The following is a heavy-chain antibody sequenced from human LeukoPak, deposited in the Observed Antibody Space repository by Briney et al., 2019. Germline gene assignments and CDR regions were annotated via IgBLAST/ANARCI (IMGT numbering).Heavy chain of an antibody. CDR1: GXTFSSYA. D-gene: IGHD2-15*01. CDR3: AKDHIVVVVAATEDWFDP. Sequence: PGGSLRLSCAASGXTFSSYAMSWVRQAPGKGLEWVSAISGSGGSTYYADSVKGRFTISRDNSKNTLYLQMNSLRAEDTAVYYCAKDHIVVVVAATEDWFDPWGQGTLVTVSS. CDR2: ISGSGGST. J-gene: IGHJ5*02. V-gene: IGHV3-23*01.